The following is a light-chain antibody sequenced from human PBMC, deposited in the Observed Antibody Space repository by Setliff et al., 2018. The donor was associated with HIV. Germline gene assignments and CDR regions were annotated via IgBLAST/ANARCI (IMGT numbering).Light chain of an antibody. Sequence: QSVLTQPRSVSGSPGQSITLSCTGTSSDVGGYNWFSWYQKRPGEAPKHIIYDITERPSGVPDRFSGSKSANTASLTISGLQADDEADYYCCSYAGIYTSVFGSGTKVTVL. CDR2: DIT. V-gene: IGLV2-11*01. CDR1: SSDVGGYNW. J-gene: IGLJ1*01. CDR3: CSYAGIYTSV.